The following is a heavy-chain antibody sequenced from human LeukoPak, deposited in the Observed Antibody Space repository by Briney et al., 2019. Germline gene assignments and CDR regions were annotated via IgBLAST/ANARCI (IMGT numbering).Heavy chain of an antibody. CDR3: AKEYDFWIDPGWHS. CDR1: GFTFSSYA. Sequence: PGGSLRLSCAASGFTFSSYAMSCVRQAPGRGMEWVSAISGSGGSTYYADSVKGLFTISRDNSKKTLYLQMNSLSDEDMAVYYCAKEYDFWIDPGWHSWGQGTLVTVSS. CDR2: ISGSGGST. D-gene: IGHD3-3*01. V-gene: IGHV3-23*01. J-gene: IGHJ5*01.